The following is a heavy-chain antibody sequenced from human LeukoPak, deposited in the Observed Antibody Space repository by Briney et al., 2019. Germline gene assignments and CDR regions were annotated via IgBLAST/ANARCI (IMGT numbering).Heavy chain of an antibody. CDR1: GGSISSYY. J-gene: IGHJ2*01. D-gene: IGHD1-26*01. CDR3: ARVGRVGYWYFDL. Sequence: SETLSLTCAVSGGSISSYYWSWIRQPPGKGLEWIGYIYYSGSTNYNPSLKSRVTISVDTSKNQFSLKLSSVTAADTAVYYCARVGRVGYWYFDLWGRGTLVTVSS. V-gene: IGHV4-59*01. CDR2: IYYSGST.